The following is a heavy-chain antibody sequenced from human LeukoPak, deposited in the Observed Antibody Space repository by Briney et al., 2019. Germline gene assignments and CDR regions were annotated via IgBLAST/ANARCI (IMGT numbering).Heavy chain of an antibody. V-gene: IGHV1-2*02. CDR2: INPNSGGT. D-gene: IGHD3-10*01. CDR1: GYTFTDYY. CDR3: ARDYERIIMVRGVPLSPQTVFDP. J-gene: IGHJ5*02. Sequence: ASVKVSCKTSGYTFTDYYIHWVRQAPGQGPEWMGWINPNSGGTNYAQNLQGRVTMTRDTSISTAYRELSRLRSDDTAVYYCARDYERIIMVRGVPLSPQTVFDPWGQGTLVTVSS.